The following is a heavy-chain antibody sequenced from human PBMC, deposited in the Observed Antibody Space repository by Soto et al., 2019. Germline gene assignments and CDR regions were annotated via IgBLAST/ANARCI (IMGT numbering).Heavy chain of an antibody. D-gene: IGHD1-26*01. CDR1: GFAFSSYW. J-gene: IGHJ4*02. CDR3: GRDLRDWDSGSYSYDY. V-gene: IGHV3-7*04. Sequence: GGSLRLSCTASGFAFSSYWMSWVRQAPGKGLEWVANIKQDGGEKNYVDSVKGRFTISRDNAKKSLYLQMNSLRAEDTAVYYCGRDLRDWDSGSYSYDYWGQGT. CDR2: IKQDGGEK.